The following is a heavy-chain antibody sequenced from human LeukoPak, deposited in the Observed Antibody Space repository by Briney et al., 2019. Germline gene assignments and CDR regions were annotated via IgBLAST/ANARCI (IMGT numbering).Heavy chain of an antibody. D-gene: IGHD6-13*01. CDR1: GGSFSGHY. J-gene: IGHJ4*02. V-gene: IGHV4-59*08. CDR3: ARHARNSWHSDY. CDR2: VYYTGSS. Sequence: SETLSLTCTVSGGSFSGHYWSWMRQPPGKAPEWIGYVYYTGSSSYNPSLKGRVTISVDTSMNQFSLKLFSVTAADTAVYYCARHARNSWHSDYWGQGAVVTVSS.